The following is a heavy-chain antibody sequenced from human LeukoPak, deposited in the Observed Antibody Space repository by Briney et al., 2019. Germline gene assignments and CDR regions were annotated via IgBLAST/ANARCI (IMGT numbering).Heavy chain of an antibody. CDR3: ARRRYGGHFDY. J-gene: IGHJ4*02. V-gene: IGHV4-4*02. Sequence: SGTLSLTCAVSGGSISSSNWWSWVRQPPGKGLEWIGYIHYSGSTNYNPSLKSRVTISVDTSKNHFSLELSSVTAADTAVYYCARRRYGGHFDYWGQGTLVTVSS. D-gene: IGHD4-23*01. CDR2: IHYSGST. CDR1: GGSISSSNW.